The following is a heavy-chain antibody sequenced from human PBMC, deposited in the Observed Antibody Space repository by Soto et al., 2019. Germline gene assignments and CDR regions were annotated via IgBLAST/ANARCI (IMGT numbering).Heavy chain of an antibody. V-gene: IGHV5-51*03. D-gene: IGHD3-10*01. CDR2: IYPGDSDT. J-gene: IGHJ6*02. Sequence: GESLKISCKGSGYSFTSYWSGWVRQIPGKGLEWMGIIYPGDSDTRYSPSFQGQVTISADKSISTAYLQWSSLKASDTAMYYCAGGGVRGVITRTRDYYGMDVWGQGTTVTVSS. CDR3: AGGGVRGVITRTRDYYGMDV. CDR1: GYSFTSYW.